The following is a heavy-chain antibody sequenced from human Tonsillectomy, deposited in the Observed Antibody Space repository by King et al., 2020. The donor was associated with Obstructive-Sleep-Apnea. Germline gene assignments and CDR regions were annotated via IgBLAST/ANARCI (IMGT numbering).Heavy chain of an antibody. CDR2: LSYDGTNK. Sequence: VQLVESGGGVVQPGRSLRLSCAASGFIFSIYGMHWVRQAPGKGLEWVALLSYDGTNKYYVYSGRGRFTISRDNSKNTLHLQMNSRRAEDTAGYFCAKDPSLIVGPGTGDEHFQHWGQGTQVFVSP. V-gene: IGHV3-30*18. D-gene: IGHD3-22*01. CDR3: AKDPSLIVGPGTGDEHFQH. J-gene: IGHJ1*01. CDR1: GFIFSIYG.